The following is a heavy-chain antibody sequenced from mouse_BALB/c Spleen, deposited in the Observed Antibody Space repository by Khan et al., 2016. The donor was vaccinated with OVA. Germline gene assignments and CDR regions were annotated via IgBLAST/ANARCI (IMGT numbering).Heavy chain of an antibody. CDR1: GFSLTSYG. D-gene: IGHD6-1*01. CDR3: AGFEASYYAMDY. V-gene: IGHV2-3*01. J-gene: IGHJ4*01. CDR2: IWGDGIT. Sequence: QVQLKQSGPGLVAPSQSLSITCTVSGFSLTSYGVSWVRQPPGKGLEWLGVIWGDGITNFHSALISRLSLSKDNSKSQVFLKLNSRQTDDTATYYCAGFEASYYAMDYWGQGTSVIVSS.